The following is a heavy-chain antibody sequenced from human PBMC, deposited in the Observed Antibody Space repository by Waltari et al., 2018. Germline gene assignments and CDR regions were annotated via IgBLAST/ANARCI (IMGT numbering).Heavy chain of an antibody. Sequence: VQLVESGGGLVQPGGALIPSCTAAGLTSRSVGMTWVRQAPGKGVEWVASIKEDGSVTNYVDSLRGRFIISRDNAKNLLYLQMNSLGAEDTAFYYCIRGVTIPDYWGQGTLVIVSS. CDR1: GLTSRSVG. V-gene: IGHV3-7*01. D-gene: IGHD4-17*01. CDR3: IRGVTIPDY. CDR2: IKEDGSVT. J-gene: IGHJ4*02.